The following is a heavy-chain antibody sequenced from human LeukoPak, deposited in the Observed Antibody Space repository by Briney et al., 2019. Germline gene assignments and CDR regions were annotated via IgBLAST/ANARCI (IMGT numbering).Heavy chain of an antibody. CDR3: AREVAVRDILTGYLSEHFDY. CDR2: INNDGSST. D-gene: IGHD3-9*01. V-gene: IGHV3-74*01. CDR1: GFTFSSYW. J-gene: IGHJ4*02. Sequence: PGGSLRLSCAASGFTFSSYWMHWVRQAPGKGLVWVSRINNDGSSTSYADSVKGRFTISRDNSKNTLYLQMNSLRAEDTAVYYCAREVAVRDILTGYLSEHFDYWGQGTLVTVSS.